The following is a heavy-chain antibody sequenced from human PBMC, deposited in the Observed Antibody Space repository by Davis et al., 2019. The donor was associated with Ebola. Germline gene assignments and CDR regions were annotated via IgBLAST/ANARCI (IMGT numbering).Heavy chain of an antibody. CDR3: ARGGVYALRVYYYYGMDV. CDR1: GFTFSSYS. Sequence: GESLKISCAASGFTFSSYSMNWVRQAPGKGLEWVSSISSSSSYIYYADSVKGRFTISRDNAKNSLYLQMNSLRAEDTAVYYCARGGVYALRVYYYYGMDVWGQGTTVTVSS. V-gene: IGHV3-21*01. CDR2: ISSSSSYI. D-gene: IGHD2-8*01. J-gene: IGHJ6*02.